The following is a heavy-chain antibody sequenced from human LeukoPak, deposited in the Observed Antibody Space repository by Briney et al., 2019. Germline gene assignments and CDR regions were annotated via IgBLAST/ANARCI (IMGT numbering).Heavy chain of an antibody. CDR3: ARAIFGVVLRRYYYYYMDV. D-gene: IGHD3-3*01. CDR2: INHSGST. V-gene: IGHV4-39*07. J-gene: IGHJ6*03. CDR1: GGSISSGSYY. Sequence: SQTLSLTCTVSGGSISSGSYYWSWIRQPPGKGLEWIGEINHSGSTNYNPSLKSRVTIPVDTSKNQFSLKLSSVTAADTAVYYCARAIFGVVLRRYYYYYMDVWGKGTTVTVSS.